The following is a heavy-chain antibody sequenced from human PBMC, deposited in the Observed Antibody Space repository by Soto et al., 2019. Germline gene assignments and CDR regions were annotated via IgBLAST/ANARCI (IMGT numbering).Heavy chain of an antibody. D-gene: IGHD4-17*01. J-gene: IGHJ4*02. CDR1: GGSISSSSYY. CDR2: IYYSGST. Sequence: PSETLSLTCTVSGGSISSSSYYWGWIRQPPGKGLEWIGSIYYSGSTYYNPSLKSRVTVSVDTSKNQFSLKLSSVTAADTAVYYCARLVGDYADIDYWGQGTLVTVSS. V-gene: IGHV4-39*01. CDR3: ARLVGDYADIDY.